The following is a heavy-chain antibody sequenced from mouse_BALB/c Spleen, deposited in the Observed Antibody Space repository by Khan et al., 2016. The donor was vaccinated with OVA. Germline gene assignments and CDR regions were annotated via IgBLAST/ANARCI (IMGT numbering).Heavy chain of an antibody. D-gene: IGHD1-1*02. CDR3: AKGIWSYYYAMDY. CDR2: IWGGGST. CDR1: GFSLTDYG. V-gene: IGHV2-6-5*01. Sequence: QVQLKQSGPGLVAPSQSLSITCTVSGFSLTDYGVSWIRQPPGKGLEWLGVIWGGGSTYYNSALKSRLSISKDNSKSQVFLKMNSLQTDDTAMYYCAKGIWSYYYAMDYWGQGTSVTVSS. J-gene: IGHJ4*01.